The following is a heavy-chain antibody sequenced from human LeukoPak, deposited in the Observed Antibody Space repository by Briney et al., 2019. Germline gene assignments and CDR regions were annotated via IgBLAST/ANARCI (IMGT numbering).Heavy chain of an antibody. J-gene: IGHJ4*02. CDR1: GFTFSSYE. V-gene: IGHV3-48*03. CDR2: ISNTGTTI. Sequence: GSLRLSCAASGFTFSSYEMNWVRQAPGKGLEWVSYISNTGTTIYYADSVKGRFTISRDNAKNSLYLQMNSLRAEDTAAYYCARGGAADYWGQGTLVTVSS. D-gene: IGHD1-26*01. CDR3: ARGGAADY.